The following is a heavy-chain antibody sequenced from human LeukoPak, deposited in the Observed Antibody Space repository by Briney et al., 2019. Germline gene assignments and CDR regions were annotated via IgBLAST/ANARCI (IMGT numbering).Heavy chain of an antibody. CDR3: ARDLYGSGRFFDY. D-gene: IGHD3-10*01. CDR2: ISSSGSTI. V-gene: IGHV3-48*03. J-gene: IGHJ4*02. Sequence: GGSLRLSCAAFGFTFSSYEMNWARQAPGKGLEWVSYISSSGSTIYYADSVKGRFTISRDNVENSLYLQMNSLRAEDTAVYYCARDLYGSGRFFDYWGQGTLVTVSS. CDR1: GFTFSSYE.